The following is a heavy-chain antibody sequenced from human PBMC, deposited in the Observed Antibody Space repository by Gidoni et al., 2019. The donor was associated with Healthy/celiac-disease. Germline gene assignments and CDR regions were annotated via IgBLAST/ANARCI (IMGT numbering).Heavy chain of an antibody. CDR2: ISWNSGSI. Sequence: EVQLVEYGGGLVQPGRSLRLSCAASGFTFDDYAMHWVRQAPGKGLEWVSGISWNSGSIGYADSVKGRFTISRDNAKNSLYLQMNSLRAEDTALYYCAKDTANIAVAGTSYFDYWGQGTLVTVSS. V-gene: IGHV3-9*01. J-gene: IGHJ4*02. CDR1: GFTFDDYA. CDR3: AKDTANIAVAGTSYFDY. D-gene: IGHD6-19*01.